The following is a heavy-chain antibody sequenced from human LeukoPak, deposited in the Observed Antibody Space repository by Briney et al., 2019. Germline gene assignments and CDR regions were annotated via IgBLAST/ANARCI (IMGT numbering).Heavy chain of an antibody. CDR2: MNPNSGNT. CDR1: GGTFSSYD. Sequence: GASVKVSCKASGGTFSSYDINWVRQATGQGLEWMGWMNPNSGNTGYAQKFQGRVTITRNTSISTAYMELSSLRSEDTAVYYCARAGSVTTWQDYYYYMDVWGKGTTVTVSS. V-gene: IGHV1-8*03. CDR3: ARAGSVTTWQDYYYYMDV. J-gene: IGHJ6*03. D-gene: IGHD4-11*01.